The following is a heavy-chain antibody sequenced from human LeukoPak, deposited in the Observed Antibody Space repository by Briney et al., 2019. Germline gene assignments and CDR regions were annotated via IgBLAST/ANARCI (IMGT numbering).Heavy chain of an antibody. CDR2: IKQDGSEK. CDR1: RFTFSSYW. D-gene: IGHD1-26*01. V-gene: IGHV3-7*03. J-gene: IGHJ5*01. CDR3: ARVSGNYYRWFDS. Sequence: GGSLRLSCAASRFTFSSYWMSWVHQAPGKGLEWVANIKQDGSEKYYVDSVKGRFTISRDNAKNSLYLQMNSLRAEDTAVYYCARVSGNYYRWFDSWGQGTLVTVSS.